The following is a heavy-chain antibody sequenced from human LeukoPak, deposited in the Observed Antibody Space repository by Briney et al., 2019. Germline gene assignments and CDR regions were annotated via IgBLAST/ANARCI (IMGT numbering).Heavy chain of an antibody. V-gene: IGHV1-2*02. CDR3: ARAAQPRSGGSCYYY. CDR2: INPNSGGT. Sequence: GASVKVSCKASGYTFTGYYMHWVRQAPGQGLEWMGWINPNSGGTNYAQKFQGRVTMTRDTSISTGYMELSRLRSDDTAVYYCARAAQPRSGGSCYYYWGQGTLVTVSS. J-gene: IGHJ4*02. CDR1: GYTFTGYY. D-gene: IGHD2-15*01.